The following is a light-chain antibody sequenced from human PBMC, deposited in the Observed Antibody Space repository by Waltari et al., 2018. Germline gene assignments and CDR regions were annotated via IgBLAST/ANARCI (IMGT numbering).Light chain of an antibody. CDR2: EVT. CDR3: CSYAGSSTHV. J-gene: IGLJ1*01. Sequence: QSALTQPASVSGSPGQSITISCTGTSSDVGVYNLVSWYQQHPGKAPKLMIYEVTKRPSGVSNHFSGSKSGNTASLTISGLQAEDEADYYCCSYAGSSTHVFGTGTKVTVL. V-gene: IGLV2-23*02. CDR1: SSDVGVYNL.